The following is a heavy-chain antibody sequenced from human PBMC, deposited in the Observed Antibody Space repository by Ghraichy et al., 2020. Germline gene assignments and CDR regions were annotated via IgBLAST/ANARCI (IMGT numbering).Heavy chain of an antibody. CDR3: ARESGCGIFGVVTYYYYGMDV. Sequence: VSYISNSSSYIYYADSVKGRFTISRDNAKNSLFLQMNSLRAEDTALYYCARESGCGIFGVVTYYYYGMDVWGHGTTVTVSS. J-gene: IGHJ6*02. D-gene: IGHD3-3*01. CDR2: ISNSSSYI. V-gene: IGHV3-21*01.